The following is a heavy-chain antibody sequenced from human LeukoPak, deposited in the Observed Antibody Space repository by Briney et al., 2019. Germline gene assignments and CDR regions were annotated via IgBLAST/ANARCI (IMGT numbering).Heavy chain of an antibody. CDR3: AMYYYGSGSTYPYYYYYYGMDV. D-gene: IGHD3-10*01. CDR1: GGSISSSSYY. V-gene: IGHV4-39*01. CDR2: IYYSGST. Sequence: SETLSLTCTVSGGSISSSSYYWGWIRQPPGKGLEWIGSIYYSGSTYYNPSLKSRVTISVDTSKNQFSLKLSSVTAADTAVYYCAMYYYGSGSTYPYYYYYYGMDVWGQGTTVTVSS. J-gene: IGHJ6*02.